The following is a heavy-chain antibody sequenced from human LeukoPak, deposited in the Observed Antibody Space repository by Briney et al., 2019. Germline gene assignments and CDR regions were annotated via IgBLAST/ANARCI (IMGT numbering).Heavy chain of an antibody. CDR3: ARASELGEWSGEILRI. Sequence: SVKVSCKAAGGTFSSFTISWVRQAPGRGLEWLGRIIPFLDTTNYAHKFQGRVKITADKSTSTAYLEVGSLRSEDTAVYYCARASELGEWSGEILRIWGQGTTVTVSS. CDR1: GGTFSSFT. V-gene: IGHV1-69*08. D-gene: IGHD3-10*01. CDR2: IIPFLDTT. J-gene: IGHJ6*02.